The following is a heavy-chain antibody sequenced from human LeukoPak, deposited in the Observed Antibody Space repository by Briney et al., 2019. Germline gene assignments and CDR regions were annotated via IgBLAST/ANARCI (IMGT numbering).Heavy chain of an antibody. CDR2: ITSSGGSA. Sequence: GGSLRLSCSASGFTFSSYAMYWVRQAPGKGLQYVSAITSSGGSAYYADSVKGRITISRDNSRNTLYLQMSSLRAEDTAVYYCVGFRATAGLYWGQGTLVIVPP. CDR1: GFTFSSYA. CDR3: VGFRATAGLY. V-gene: IGHV3-64D*06. J-gene: IGHJ4*02. D-gene: IGHD6-13*01.